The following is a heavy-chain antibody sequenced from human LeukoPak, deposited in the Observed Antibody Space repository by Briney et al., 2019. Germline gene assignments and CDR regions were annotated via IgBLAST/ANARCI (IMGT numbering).Heavy chain of an antibody. V-gene: IGHV4-39*01. D-gene: IGHD3-3*01. CDR3: ARAYYDFWSGYSRIDY. Sequence: PSDTLSLTCTVSGGSISSSSYYWGWIRQPPGKGLEWIGSIYYSGSTYYNPPLKSRVTISVDTSKNQFSLKLSSVTAADTAVYYCARAYYDFWSGYSRIDYWGQGTLVTVSS. CDR2: IYYSGST. J-gene: IGHJ4*02. CDR1: GGSISSSSYY.